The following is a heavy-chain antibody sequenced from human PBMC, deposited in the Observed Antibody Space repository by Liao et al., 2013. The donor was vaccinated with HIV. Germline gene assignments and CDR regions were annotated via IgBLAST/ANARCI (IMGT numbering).Heavy chain of an antibody. Sequence: QVQLQQWGAGLLKSSETLSLTCTVSGGSISSGSYYWSWIRQPAGKGLEWIGRIYTSGSTNYNPSLKSRVTISVDTSKNQFSLKLSSVTAADTAVYYCARAGIAVAGPYYYYYMDVWGKGPRSPSP. CDR1: GGSISSGSYY. CDR2: IYTSGST. D-gene: IGHD6-19*01. V-gene: IGHV4-61*02. J-gene: IGHJ6*03. CDR3: ARAGIAVAGPYYYYYMDV.